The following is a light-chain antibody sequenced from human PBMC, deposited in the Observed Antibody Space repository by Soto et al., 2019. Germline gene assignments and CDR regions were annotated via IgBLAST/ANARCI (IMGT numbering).Light chain of an antibody. Sequence: DIQMTQSPSTLSASVGDRVTITCRASQSIGSWLAWYQQKPGKAPKLLIYKASSLESGVPSRFSGSGSGTEFTLTISSLQPDDFAIYYCQQYGSYSPWTFGQGTNVEIK. CDR1: QSIGSW. J-gene: IGKJ1*01. CDR2: KAS. V-gene: IGKV1-5*03. CDR3: QQYGSYSPWT.